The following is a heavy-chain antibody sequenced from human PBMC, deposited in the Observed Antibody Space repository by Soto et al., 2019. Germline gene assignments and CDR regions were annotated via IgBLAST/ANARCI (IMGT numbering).Heavy chain of an antibody. CDR2: ISAYNGNT. V-gene: IGHV1-18*01. CDR1: GYTFTSYC. CDR3: ARDRITGTTSYYYGMDV. J-gene: IGHJ6*02. D-gene: IGHD1-7*01. Sequence: ASVKVSCKASGYTFTSYCISWVRQAPGQGLEWMGWISAYNGNTNYAQKLQGRVTMTTDTSTSTAYMELRSLRSDDTAVYYCARDRITGTTSYYYGMDVWGQGTTVTVSS.